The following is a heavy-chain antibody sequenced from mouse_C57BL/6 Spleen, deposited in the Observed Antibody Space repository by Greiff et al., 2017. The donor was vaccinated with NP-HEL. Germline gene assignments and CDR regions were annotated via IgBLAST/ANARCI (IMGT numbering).Heavy chain of an antibody. V-gene: IGHV1-64*01. CDR1: GYTFTSYW. J-gene: IGHJ2*01. CDR2: IHPNSGST. CDR3: ARYDSPFDY. D-gene: IGHD2-4*01. Sequence: QVQLKQSGAELVKPGASVKLSCKASGYTFTSYWMHWVKQRPGQGLEWIGMIHPNSGSTNYNEKFKSKATLTVDKSSSTAYMQLSSLTSDDSAVYYCARYDSPFDYWGQGTTLTVSS.